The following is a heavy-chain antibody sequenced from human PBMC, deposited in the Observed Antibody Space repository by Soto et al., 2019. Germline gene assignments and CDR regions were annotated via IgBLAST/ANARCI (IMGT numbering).Heavy chain of an antibody. V-gene: IGHV1-69*01. CDR2: IIPIFGTA. J-gene: IGHJ6*02. Sequence: QVQLVQSGAEVKKPGSSVKVSCKASGGTFSRYAISWVRQAPGQGLEWMGGIIPIFGTANYAQKFQGRVTITADESTSTAYRELSSLRSEDTDVYYCARRGIRDYYDSSGVNYYYYYGMDVWGQGTTVTVSS. CDR3: ARRGIRDYYDSSGVNYYYYYGMDV. CDR1: GGTFSRYA. D-gene: IGHD3-22*01.